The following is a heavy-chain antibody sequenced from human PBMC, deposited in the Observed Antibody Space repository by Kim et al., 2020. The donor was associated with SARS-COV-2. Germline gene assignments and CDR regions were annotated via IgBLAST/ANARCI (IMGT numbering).Heavy chain of an antibody. D-gene: IGHD2-2*01. CDR2: ISYDGSNK. CDR3: AKDQDSDSSTSFAWYYYYGMDV. J-gene: IGHJ6*02. V-gene: IGHV3-30*18. CDR1: GFTFSSYG. Sequence: GGSLRLSCAASGFTFSSYGMHWVRQAPGKGLEWVAVISYDGSNKYYADSVKGRFTISRDNSKNTLYLQMNSLRAEDTAVYYCAKDQDSDSSTSFAWYYYYGMDVWGQGTTVTVSS.